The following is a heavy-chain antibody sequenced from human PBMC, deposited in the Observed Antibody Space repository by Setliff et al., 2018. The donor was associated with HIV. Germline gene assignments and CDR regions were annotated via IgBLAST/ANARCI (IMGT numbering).Heavy chain of an antibody. CDR3: ARERYAGGSLDI. V-gene: IGHV4-38-2*02. D-gene: IGHD3-9*01. CDR2: IYNGGTT. CDR1: GYSISSGYY. Sequence: SETLSLTCAVSGYSISSGYYWGWIRQPPGKGLEWIGSIYNGGTTHYNPSLKSRVTISVDTSKHQFCMRLSSVTAADTAVYYCARERYAGGSLDIWCQGTMVTVSS. J-gene: IGHJ3*02.